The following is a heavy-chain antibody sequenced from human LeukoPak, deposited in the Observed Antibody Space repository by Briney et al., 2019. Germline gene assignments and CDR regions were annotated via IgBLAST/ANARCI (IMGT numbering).Heavy chain of an antibody. CDR3: ARDRIAAAGRPYGMDV. Sequence: PGGSLRLSCAASGFTFSSYSMNWVRQAPGKGLEWVSSISSSSSYIYYADSLKGRFTISRDNAKNSLYLQMNSLRAEDTAVYYCARDRIAAAGRPYGMDVWGQGTTVTVSS. CDR2: ISSSSSYI. V-gene: IGHV3-21*01. D-gene: IGHD6-13*01. CDR1: GFTFSSYS. J-gene: IGHJ6*02.